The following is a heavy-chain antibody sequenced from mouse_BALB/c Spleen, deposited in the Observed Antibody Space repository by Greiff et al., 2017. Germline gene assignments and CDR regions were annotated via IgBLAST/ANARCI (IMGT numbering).Heavy chain of an antibody. CDR2: ISYSGST. CDR1: GYSITSDYA. Sequence: EVQLQQSGPGLVKPSQSLSLTCTVTGYSITSDYAWNWIRQFPGNKLEWMGYISYSGSTSYNPSLKSRISITRDTSKNQFFLQLNSVTTEDTATYYCARSPDYYAMDYWGQGTSVTVSS. CDR3: ARSPDYYAMDY. J-gene: IGHJ4*01. V-gene: IGHV3-2*02.